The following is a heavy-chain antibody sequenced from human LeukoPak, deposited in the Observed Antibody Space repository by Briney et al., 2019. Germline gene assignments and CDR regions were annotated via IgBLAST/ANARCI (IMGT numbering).Heavy chain of an antibody. V-gene: IGHV1-69*13. CDR2: IIRISATA. CDR1: GYTFTSYY. CDR3: AKKRDSSGYYYFDY. D-gene: IGHD3-22*01. Sequence: SVKVSCKASGYTFTSYYMHWVRQAPGQGLEWMGGIIRISATANYAQKFQGRVTITADESTSTAYMELSSLRSEDTAVYYCAKKRDSSGYYYFDYWGQGTLVTVSS. J-gene: IGHJ4*02.